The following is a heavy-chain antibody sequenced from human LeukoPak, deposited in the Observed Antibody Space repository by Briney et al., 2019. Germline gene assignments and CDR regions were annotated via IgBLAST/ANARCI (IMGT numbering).Heavy chain of an antibody. V-gene: IGHV4-59*01. CDR1: GGSISSYY. J-gene: IGHJ4*02. CDR3: ASLRIRAFDY. CDR2: IYYSGST. Sequence: SETLSLTCTVSGGSISSYYWSWIRQPPGKGLEWIGYIYYSGSTNHNPSLKSRVTISVDTSKNQFSLKLSSVTAADTAVYYCASLRIRAFDYWGQGTLVTVSS.